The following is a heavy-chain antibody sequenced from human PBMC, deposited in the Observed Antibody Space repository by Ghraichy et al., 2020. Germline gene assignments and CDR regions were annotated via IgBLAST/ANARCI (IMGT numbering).Heavy chain of an antibody. D-gene: IGHD2-21*01. Sequence: SQTLSLTCAVYGGSFSGYYWSWVRQPPGKGLEWIGEINHSGSTNYNPSLKSRVTISVDTSKNQFSLKLSSVTAADTAVYYCATQQRGGDVDYWGQGTLVTVSS. CDR2: INHSGST. V-gene: IGHV4-34*01. CDR1: GGSFSGYY. CDR3: ATQQRGGDVDY. J-gene: IGHJ4*02.